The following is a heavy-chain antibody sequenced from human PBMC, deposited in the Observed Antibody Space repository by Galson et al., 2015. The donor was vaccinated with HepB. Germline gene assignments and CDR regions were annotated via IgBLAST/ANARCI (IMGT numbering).Heavy chain of an antibody. J-gene: IGHJ4*02. V-gene: IGHV3-49*03. Sequence: SLRLSCAASGFTFGDYAMSWFRQAPGKGLEWVGFIRSKTYGGTTEHAAAVKGRFTVSRDDSKSIAYQQMSSLRTGDTAVYYCAREEDCSGTSCHSVWGQGTLVTVSS. CDR3: AREEDCSGTSCHSV. CDR2: IRSKTYGGTT. CDR1: GFTFGDYA. D-gene: IGHD2-15*01.